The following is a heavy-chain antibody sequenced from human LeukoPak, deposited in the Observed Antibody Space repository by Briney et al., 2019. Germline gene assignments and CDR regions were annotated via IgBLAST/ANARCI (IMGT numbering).Heavy chain of an antibody. D-gene: IGHD1-26*01. CDR3: ARQPIIVGVAPHFDY. Sequence: ASVKVSCKASGYTFTSYGISWVRQAPGQGLEWMGWISAYNGNTNYAQKLQGRVTMTTDTSTSTAYMELRSLRSDDTAVYYCARQPIIVGVAPHFDYWGQGTLVTVSS. CDR2: ISAYNGNT. J-gene: IGHJ4*02. V-gene: IGHV1-18*01. CDR1: GYTFTSYG.